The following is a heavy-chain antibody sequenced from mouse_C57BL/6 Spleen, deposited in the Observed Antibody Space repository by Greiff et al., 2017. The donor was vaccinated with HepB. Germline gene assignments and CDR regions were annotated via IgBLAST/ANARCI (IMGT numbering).Heavy chain of an antibody. CDR1: GYTFTSYW. Sequence: QVQLQQSGAELVKPGASVKLSCKASGYTFTSYWMHWVKQRPGQGLEWIGMIHPNSGSTNYNEKFKSKATLTVDKSSSTAYMQLSSLTSEDSAVYYCARDTTGDYCDYWGQGTTLTVSS. D-gene: IGHD1-1*01. V-gene: IGHV1-64*01. J-gene: IGHJ2*01. CDR3: ARDTTGDYCDY. CDR2: IHPNSGST.